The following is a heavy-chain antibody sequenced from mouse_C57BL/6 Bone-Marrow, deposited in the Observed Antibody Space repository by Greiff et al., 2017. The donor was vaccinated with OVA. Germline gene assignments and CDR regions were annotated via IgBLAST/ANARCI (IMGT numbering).Heavy chain of an antibody. CDR1: GYSITSGYD. V-gene: IGHV3-1*01. D-gene: IGHD1-1*01. Sequence: EVQLQESGPGMVKPSQSLSLTCTVTGYSITSGYDWHWIRHFPGNKLEWMGYISYSGSTNYNPSLESRISITHDTSKNHFFLKLNSVTTEDTATYYCARELRFYYFDDWGQGTTLTVSS. J-gene: IGHJ2*01. CDR3: ARELRFYYFDD. CDR2: ISYSGST.